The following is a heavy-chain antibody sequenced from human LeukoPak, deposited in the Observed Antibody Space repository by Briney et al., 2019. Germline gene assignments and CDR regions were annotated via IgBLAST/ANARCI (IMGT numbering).Heavy chain of an antibody. J-gene: IGHJ4*02. D-gene: IGHD3-16*02. Sequence: SETLSLTCTVSGGSISSSSYYWGWIRQPPGRGLEWIGTIYHSGSTYYNPSLKSRVTISVDTSKNQFSLKLSSVTAADTAVYYCARYDVWGTYRAFDYWGQGTLVTVSS. CDR3: ARYDVWGTYRAFDY. CDR2: IYHSGST. CDR1: GGSISSSSYY. V-gene: IGHV4-39*07.